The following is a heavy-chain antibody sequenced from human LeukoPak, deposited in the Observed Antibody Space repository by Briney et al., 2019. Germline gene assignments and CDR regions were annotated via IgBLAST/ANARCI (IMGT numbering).Heavy chain of an antibody. CDR3: ARLGMGIIVVTSDAFDI. CDR1: GGSISSSSYY. Sequence: SETLSLTCTVSGGSISSSSYYWGWIRQPPGKGMEWIGSIYYSGSTYYNPSLKSRVTISVDTSKNQFSLRLSSVTAADTAVYYCARLGMGIIVVTSDAFDIWGQGTMVTVSS. D-gene: IGHD3-22*01. V-gene: IGHV4-39*01. CDR2: IYYSGST. J-gene: IGHJ3*02.